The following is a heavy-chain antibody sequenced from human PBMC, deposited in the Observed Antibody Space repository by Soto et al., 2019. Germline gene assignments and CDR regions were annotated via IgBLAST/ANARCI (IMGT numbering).Heavy chain of an antibody. CDR3: ATPGVGSSGYYYFDY. CDR1: GGSISSSSYY. J-gene: IGHJ4*02. V-gene: IGHV4-39*01. Sequence: SETLSLTCTVSGGSISSSSYYWGWIRQPPGKGLEWIGSIYYSGSTYYNPSLKSRVTISVDTSKNQFSLKLSPVTAADTAVYYCATPGVGSSGYYYFDYWGQGTLVTVSS. CDR2: IYYSGST. D-gene: IGHD3-22*01.